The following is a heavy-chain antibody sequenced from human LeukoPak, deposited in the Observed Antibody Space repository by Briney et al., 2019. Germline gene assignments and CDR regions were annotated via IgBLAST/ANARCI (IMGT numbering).Heavy chain of an antibody. CDR2: ISSSSSAI. V-gene: IGHV3-48*04. D-gene: IGHD1-7*01. CDR3: ARVTSLTGTIFDS. J-gene: IGHJ4*02. Sequence: GGSLRLSCAASGFTFSSYAMSWVRQAPGKGLEWVSYISSSSSAIYYADSVKGRFTISRDNAKNTLYLQMSSLRVEDTAVYYCARVTSLTGTIFDSWGQGTLVTVSS. CDR1: GFTFSSYA.